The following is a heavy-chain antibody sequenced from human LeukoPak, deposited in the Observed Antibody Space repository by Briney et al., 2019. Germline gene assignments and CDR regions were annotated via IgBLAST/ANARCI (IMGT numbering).Heavy chain of an antibody. CDR2: IYSGGST. V-gene: IGHV3-53*01. CDR1: GFTVSSNY. CDR3: ARVAVGATFFDY. D-gene: IGHD1-26*01. J-gene: IGHJ4*02. Sequence: GGSLRLSCAASGFTVSSNYMSWVRQAPGEGLEWVSVIYSGGSTYYADSVKGRFTISRDNSKNTLYLQMNSLRAEDTAVYYCARVAVGATFFDYWGQGTLVTVSS.